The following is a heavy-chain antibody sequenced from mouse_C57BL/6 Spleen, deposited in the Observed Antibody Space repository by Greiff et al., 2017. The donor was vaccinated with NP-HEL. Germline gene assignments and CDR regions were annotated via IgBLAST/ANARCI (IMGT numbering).Heavy chain of an antibody. V-gene: IGHV5-17*01. D-gene: IGHD1-1*01. CDR3: ARGGPYYGSSYVWFAY. CDR2: ISSGSSTI. J-gene: IGHJ3*01. Sequence: EVKLMESGGGLVKPGGSLKLSCAASGFTFSDYGMHWVRQAPEKGLEWVAYISSGSSTIYYADTVKGRFTISRDNAKNTLFLQMTSLRSEDTAMYYCARGGPYYGSSYVWFAYWGQGTLVTVSA. CDR1: GFTFSDYG.